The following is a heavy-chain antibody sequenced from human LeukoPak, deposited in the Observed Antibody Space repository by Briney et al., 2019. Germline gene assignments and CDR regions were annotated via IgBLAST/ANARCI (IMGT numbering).Heavy chain of an antibody. D-gene: IGHD6-13*01. V-gene: IGHV3-64D*06. CDR3: VKDRWVDH. J-gene: IGHJ4*02. Sequence: GGSLRLSCSASGFIFSPYAMHWVRPAPGKGLEYVSSISSEGKTTYYADSVKSRFTISRDNSKNTLYLQMSSLRPEDTAVYYCVKDRWVDHWGQGTLVTVSS. CDR1: GFIFSPYA. CDR2: ISSEGKTT.